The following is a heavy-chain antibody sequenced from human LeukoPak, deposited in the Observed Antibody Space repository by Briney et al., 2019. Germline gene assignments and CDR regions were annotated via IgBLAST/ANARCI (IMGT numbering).Heavy chain of an antibody. J-gene: IGHJ4*02. CDR1: QCSISYDW. V-gene: IGHV3-7*01. CDR2: IKEDGRDI. CDR3: VRGSGWFFGL. Sequence: PGGSLRLSCAASQCSISYDWMHWVRQAPGKGLEWVASIKEDGRDIHYLDSVKGRFSISRDNAKNSLYLEMNTLRAEDTAVYYCVRGSGWFFGLWGQGSLVTVSS. D-gene: IGHD6-19*01.